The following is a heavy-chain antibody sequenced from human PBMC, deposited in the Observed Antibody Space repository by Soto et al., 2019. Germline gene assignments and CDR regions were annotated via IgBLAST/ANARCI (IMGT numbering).Heavy chain of an antibody. CDR2: VRGNSYGA. CDR3: AKGKSENGVDWLDP. Sequence: PGGSLRLSCAASGFMFENYAMIWVRQAPGKGLEWVATVRGNSYGAYYADSVRGRFIISRDNSKNTMSLQLNSLRDGDTAIYYCAKGKSENGVDWLDPWGPGTLVTVSS. V-gene: IGHV3-23*01. J-gene: IGHJ5*02. D-gene: IGHD2-8*01. CDR1: GFMFENYA.